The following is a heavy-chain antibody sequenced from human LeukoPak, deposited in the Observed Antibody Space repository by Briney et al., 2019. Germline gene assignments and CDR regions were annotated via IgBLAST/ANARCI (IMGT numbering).Heavy chain of an antibody. Sequence: SETLSLTCTVSGGSINNHYWSWIRQPPGMGLEWVGYIYLTGTTNYNPSLKSRVTISLDKSKNQFSLKLSSVTATDTAIYYCARGGGSPRNWGQGTLVTVSS. CDR2: IYLTGTT. CDR1: GGSINNHY. V-gene: IGHV4-59*11. CDR3: ARGGGSPRN. J-gene: IGHJ4*02. D-gene: IGHD3-10*01.